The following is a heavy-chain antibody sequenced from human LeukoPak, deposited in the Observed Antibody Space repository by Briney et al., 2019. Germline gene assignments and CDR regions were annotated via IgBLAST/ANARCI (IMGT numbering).Heavy chain of an antibody. J-gene: IGHJ4*02. D-gene: IGHD1-14*01. V-gene: IGHV4-34*01. CDR1: GGSFSGYY. CDR2: INHSGST. CDR3: ARWETVQGYYFDY. Sequence: SETLSLTCAVYGGSFSGYYWSWIRQPPGKGLEWIGEINHSGSTNYNPSLKSRVTISVDTSKNQFSLKLSSVTAADTAVYYCARWETVQGYYFDYWGQGTLVTVSS.